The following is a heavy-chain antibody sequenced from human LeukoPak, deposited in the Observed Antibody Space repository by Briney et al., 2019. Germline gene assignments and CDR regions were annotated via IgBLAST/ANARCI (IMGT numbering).Heavy chain of an antibody. Sequence: SETLSLTCTVSGGSISSSSYYWGWIRQPPGKGLEWIGSIYYSGSTYYNPSLKSRVTISVDTSKNQFSLKLSSVTAADTAVYYCARAIPDTAMPNYYYYMDVWGKGTTVTVSS. CDR2: IYYSGST. V-gene: IGHV4-39*07. CDR1: GGSISSSSYY. J-gene: IGHJ6*03. D-gene: IGHD5-18*01. CDR3: ARAIPDTAMPNYYYYMDV.